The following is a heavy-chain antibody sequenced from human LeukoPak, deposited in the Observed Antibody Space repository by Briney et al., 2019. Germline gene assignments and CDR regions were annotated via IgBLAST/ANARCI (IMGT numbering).Heavy chain of an antibody. CDR3: ARGARDGYNLIDY. V-gene: IGHV1-69*05. D-gene: IGHD5-24*01. CDR1: GGTFSSYA. Sequence: ASVKVSCKASGGTFSSYAISWVRQAPGQGLEWMGGIIPIFGTANYAQKFQGRVTITTDESTSTAYIELSSLRSEDTAVYYCARGARDGYNLIDYWGQGTLVTVSS. CDR2: IIPIFGTA. J-gene: IGHJ4*02.